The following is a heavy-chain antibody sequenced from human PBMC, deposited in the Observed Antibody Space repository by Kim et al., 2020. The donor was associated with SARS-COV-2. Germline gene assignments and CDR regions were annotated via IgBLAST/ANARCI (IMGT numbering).Heavy chain of an antibody. V-gene: IGHV3-23*01. CDR3: AKAGEAYYFDY. CDR2: T. Sequence: TYYADAVKGRFTISRDNSKNTLSLQMNSLRAEDTAIYYCAKAGEAYYFDYWGQGILVTVSS. J-gene: IGHJ4*02.